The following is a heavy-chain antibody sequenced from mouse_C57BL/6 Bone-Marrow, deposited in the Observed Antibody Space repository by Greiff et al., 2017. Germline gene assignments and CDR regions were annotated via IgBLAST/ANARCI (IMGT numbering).Heavy chain of an antibody. J-gene: IGHJ3*01. D-gene: IGHD2-1*01. Sequence: EVTVVESGGDLVKPGGSLKLSCAASGFTFSRYGMSWVRQTPDKRLAWVATISSGGSYTYYPDSVKGRFTISRDNAKNTLYLQMSSLKSEDTAMYYCARLGNSAWFAYWGQGTLVTVSA. V-gene: IGHV5-6*01. CDR1: GFTFSRYG. CDR3: ARLGNSAWFAY. CDR2: ISSGGSYT.